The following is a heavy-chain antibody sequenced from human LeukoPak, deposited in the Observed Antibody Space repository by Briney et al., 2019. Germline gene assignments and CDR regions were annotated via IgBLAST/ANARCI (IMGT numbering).Heavy chain of an antibody. Sequence: GGSLRLSCTASGFTFGDYAMSWVRQAPGKGLEWVGFIRSKAYGGTTEYAASVKGRFTISRDDSKSIAYLQMYSLKTEGTAVYYCTRWTAAFDYWGQGTLVTVSS. CDR1: GFTFGDYA. J-gene: IGHJ4*02. V-gene: IGHV3-49*04. D-gene: IGHD3/OR15-3a*01. CDR3: TRWTAAFDY. CDR2: IRSKAYGGTT.